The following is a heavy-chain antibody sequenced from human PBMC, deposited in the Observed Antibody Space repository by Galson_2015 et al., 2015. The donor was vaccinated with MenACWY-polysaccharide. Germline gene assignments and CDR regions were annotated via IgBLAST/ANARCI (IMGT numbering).Heavy chain of an antibody. Sequence: SLRLSCAASGFSLGAWYMSWIRQAPGKGLEWLSYISKSGDSIYYGDSVKGRFAISRDNAKNSLYLQLNSLEVEDTAIYYCAKRTSYYGSQNWGQGTLVIVSS. CDR1: GFSLGAWY. CDR2: ISKSGDSI. J-gene: IGHJ4*02. CDR3: AKRTSYYGSQN. D-gene: IGHD3-10*01. V-gene: IGHV3-11*01.